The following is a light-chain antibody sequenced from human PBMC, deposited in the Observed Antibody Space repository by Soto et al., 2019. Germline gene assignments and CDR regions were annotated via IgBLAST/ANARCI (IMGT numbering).Light chain of an antibody. CDR2: GAS. V-gene: IGKV3-20*01. CDR3: QQYDDLPIT. CDR1: QSVSSSY. J-gene: IGKJ5*01. Sequence: EIVLTQSPGTLSLSPGERATLSCRASQSVSSSYLAWYQQKPGQAPRLLIYGASSRATGIPDRFSGSGSGTEFTLTISSLQSEDFAVYYCQQYDDLPITFGQGTRLEIK.